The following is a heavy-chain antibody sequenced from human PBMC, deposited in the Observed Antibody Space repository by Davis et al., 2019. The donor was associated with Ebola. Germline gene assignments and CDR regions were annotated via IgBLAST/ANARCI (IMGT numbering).Heavy chain of an antibody. Sequence: SVNVSCKASGGTFIYNAISWVRQAPGQGLEWMGGIIPILGTTHYAQKFQGRVTITADESTSTAYMELSSLRSEETAVFYCASSMGGYSGYDQGWGQGTLVTVSS. J-gene: IGHJ4*02. D-gene: IGHD5-12*01. CDR2: IIPILGTT. CDR3: ASSMGGYSGYDQG. CDR1: GGTFIYNA. V-gene: IGHV1-69*13.